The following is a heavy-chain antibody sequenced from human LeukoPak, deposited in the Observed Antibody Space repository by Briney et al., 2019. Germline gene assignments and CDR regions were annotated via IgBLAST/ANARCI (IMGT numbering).Heavy chain of an antibody. V-gene: IGHV3-9*01. D-gene: IGHD6-13*01. CDR2: ISRNGGSI. J-gene: IGHJ6*02. CDR3: AKDPDSSPLYGMDV. Sequence: GGSLRLSCATSGFTFDDYAMHWVRQAPGKGLEWVSGISRNGGSIGYADSVKGRFTISRDNAKNSLYLQMNSLRAEDTALYYCAKDPDSSPLYGMDVWGQGTTVTVSS. CDR1: GFTFDDYA.